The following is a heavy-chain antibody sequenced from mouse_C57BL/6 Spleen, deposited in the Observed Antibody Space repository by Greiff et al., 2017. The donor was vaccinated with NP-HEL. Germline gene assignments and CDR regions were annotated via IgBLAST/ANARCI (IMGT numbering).Heavy chain of an antibody. CDR2: IYWDDDK. CDR1: GFSLSTSGMG. D-gene: IGHD1-1*01. J-gene: IGHJ4*01. V-gene: IGHV8-12*01. CDR3: ARRRGGSSYRAMDY. Sequence: QVTLKESGPGILQSSQTLSLTCSFSGFSLSTSGMGVSWIRQPPGKGLEWLAHIYWDDDKRNNPSRKSRLTISKDTSRNQVFLKISSVDTADTATYYCARRRGGSSYRAMDYWGQGTSVTVSS.